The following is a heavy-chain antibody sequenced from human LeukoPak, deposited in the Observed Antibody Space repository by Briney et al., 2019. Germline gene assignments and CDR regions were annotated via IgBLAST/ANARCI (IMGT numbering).Heavy chain of an antibody. CDR3: ARDRGGSRSDC. V-gene: IGHV3-66*01. J-gene: IGHJ4*02. Sequence: GGSLRLSCAASGFTVSTNYMSWVRQAPGKGLEWVSVIYSGGTTYYADSVKGRFTISRDNSKNTLYLQMNSLRADDTAVYYCARDRGGSRSDCWGQGTLATVSS. CDR1: GFTVSTNY. CDR2: IYSGGTT. D-gene: IGHD6-13*01.